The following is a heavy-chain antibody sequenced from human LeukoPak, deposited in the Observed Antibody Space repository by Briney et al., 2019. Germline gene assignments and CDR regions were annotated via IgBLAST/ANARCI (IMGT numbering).Heavy chain of an antibody. CDR3: AKRWLDYFDY. CDR2: ISGSGGST. CDR1: GLTFSSYA. J-gene: IGHJ4*02. V-gene: IGHV3-23*01. D-gene: IGHD6-19*01. Sequence: GGSLRLSCAASGLTFSSYAMSWVRQAPGKGLEWVSAISGSGGSTYYADSVKGRFTISRDNSKNTLYLQMNSLRAEDTAVYYWAKRWLDYFDYWGQGTLVTVSS.